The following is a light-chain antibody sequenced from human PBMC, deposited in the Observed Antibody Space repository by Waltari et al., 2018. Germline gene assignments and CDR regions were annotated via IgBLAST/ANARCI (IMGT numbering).Light chain of an antibody. CDR2: AAS. V-gene: IGKV1-9*01. CDR1: QGISNY. CDR3: DQLNSYQWT. Sequence: IQLTQSPSSLSASVGDRVTITCRASQGISNYLAWYQQKPGQAPTLLIYAASTLQSGVPSRFSGSVSGTDFTLTTGSLQPEDCATYYWDQLNSYQWTFGQGTKVEIK. J-gene: IGKJ1*01.